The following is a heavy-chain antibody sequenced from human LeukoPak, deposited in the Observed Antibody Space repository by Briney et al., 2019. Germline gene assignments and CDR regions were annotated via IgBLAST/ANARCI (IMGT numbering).Heavy chain of an antibody. CDR1: GFIFSSFG. V-gene: IGHV3-30*02. CDR2: IQDDESNK. D-gene: IGHD2-15*01. CDR3: AKQMVERPHYYYMDV. J-gene: IGHJ6*03. Sequence: GGCLRLSCAASGFIFSSFGMHWVRQAPGKGLEWVAFIQDDESNKFYADSVKGRFTISRDNSKNTLFLQMNSLRPEDTALYYCAKQMVERPHYYYMDVWGKGTTVTVSS.